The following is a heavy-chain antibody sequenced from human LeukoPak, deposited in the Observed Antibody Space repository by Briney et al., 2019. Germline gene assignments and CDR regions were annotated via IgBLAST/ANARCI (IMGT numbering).Heavy chain of an antibody. V-gene: IGHV1-2*04. J-gene: IGHJ4*02. CDR2: INPNSGGT. CDR3: ARASGDGESPQDYFDY. D-gene: IGHD3-10*01. CDR1: GYTFTDYY. Sequence: ASVKVSCKASGYTFTDYYIHWVRQAPGQGLEWMGWINPNSGGTNYAQKFQGWVTMTRDTSISTAYMELSRLRSDDTAVYYCARASGDGESPQDYFDYWGQGTLVTVSS.